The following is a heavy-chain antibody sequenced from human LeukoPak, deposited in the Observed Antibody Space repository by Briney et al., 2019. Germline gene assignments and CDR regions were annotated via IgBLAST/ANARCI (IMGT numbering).Heavy chain of an antibody. J-gene: IGHJ6*03. CDR1: GFTFSDYN. Sequence: GGSLRLSCAASGFTFSDYNMRWIRQAPGKGLEWVAVISYDGSNKYYADSVKGRFTISRDNSKNTLYLQMNSLRAEDTAVYYCAKDRGLAAGYYMDVWGKGTTVTVSS. V-gene: IGHV3-30*18. CDR2: ISYDGSNK. CDR3: AKDRGLAAGYYMDV. D-gene: IGHD6-25*01.